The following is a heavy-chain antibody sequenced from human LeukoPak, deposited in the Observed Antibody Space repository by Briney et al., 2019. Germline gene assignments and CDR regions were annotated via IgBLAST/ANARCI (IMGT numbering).Heavy chain of an antibody. D-gene: IGHD3-22*01. CDR1: GFTFSSYA. J-gene: IGHJ5*02. Sequence: PGGSLRLSCAASGFTFSSYAMSWVHQAPGKGLEWVSAISGSGGSTYYAGSVKGRFTISRDNSKNTLYLQMNSLRAEDTAVYYCAKEEAYYDSSGYYYVSWGQGTLVTVSS. V-gene: IGHV3-23*01. CDR2: ISGSGGST. CDR3: AKEEAYYDSSGYYYVS.